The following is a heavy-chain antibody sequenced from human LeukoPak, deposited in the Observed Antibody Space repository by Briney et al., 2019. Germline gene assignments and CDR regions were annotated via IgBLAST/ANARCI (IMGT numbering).Heavy chain of an antibody. CDR3: AREGYSSSSGNYYYYYYMDV. V-gene: IGHV3-7*01. J-gene: IGHJ6*03. CDR1: GFTFSSYW. CDR2: IKQDGSEK. D-gene: IGHD6-6*01. Sequence: GSLRLSCAASGFTFSSYWMSWVRQAPGKGLEWVANIKQDGSEKYYVDSVKGRFTISRDNAKNSLYLQMNSLRAEDTAVYYCAREGYSSSSGNYYYYYYMDVWGKGTTVTVSS.